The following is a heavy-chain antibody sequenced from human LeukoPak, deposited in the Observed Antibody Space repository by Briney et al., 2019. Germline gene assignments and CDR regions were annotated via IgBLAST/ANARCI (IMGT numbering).Heavy chain of an antibody. J-gene: IGHJ4*02. CDR2: ISSSSSNI. CDR1: GFTFSTYS. V-gene: IGHV3-48*02. D-gene: IGHD1-1*01. CDR3: ARSRNYFDY. Sequence: GSLRLSCADSGFTFSTYSMNWVREAPGKGLEWVSYISSSSSNIFYADSVKGRFTISRDNAKNSLYLQMNSLRDEDTAVYYCARSRNYFDYWGQGTLVTVSS.